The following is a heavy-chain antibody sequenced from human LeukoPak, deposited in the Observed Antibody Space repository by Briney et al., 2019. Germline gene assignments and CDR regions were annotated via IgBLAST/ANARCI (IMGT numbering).Heavy chain of an antibody. CDR1: GFTFSSYG. CDR2: IWYDGSNK. CDR3: ARARGNNYGYFDY. D-gene: IGHD5-18*01. V-gene: IGHV3-33*01. J-gene: IGHJ4*02. Sequence: PGGSLRLSCAASGFTFSSYGMHWVRQAPGKGLEWVAVIWYDGSNKYYADSVKGRFTISRDNSKNTLYLQMNSLRAEDTAVYYCARARGNNYGYFDYWGQGTLVTVSS.